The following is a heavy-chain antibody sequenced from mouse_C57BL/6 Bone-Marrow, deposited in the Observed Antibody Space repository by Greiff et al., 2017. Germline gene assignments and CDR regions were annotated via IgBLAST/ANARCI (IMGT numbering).Heavy chain of an antibody. V-gene: IGHV5-4*01. J-gene: IGHJ3*01. CDR2: ISDGGSYT. CDR1: GFTFSSYA. CDR3: AREGALLPLFAY. Sequence: EVKLVESGGGLVKPGGSLKLSCAASGFTFSSYAMSWVRQTPEKRLEWVATISDGGSYTYYPDNVKGRFTISRDNAKNNLYLQMSHLKSEDTAMYYCAREGALLPLFAYWGQGTLVTVSA.